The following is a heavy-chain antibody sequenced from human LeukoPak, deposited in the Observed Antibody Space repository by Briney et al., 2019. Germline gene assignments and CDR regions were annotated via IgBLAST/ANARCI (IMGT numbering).Heavy chain of an antibody. CDR1: GYTFTSYG. V-gene: IGHV1-18*01. J-gene: IGHJ4*02. CDR2: ISADNGNT. D-gene: IGHD2-21*01. CDR3: ARCSGGDCYRPLDF. Sequence: ASVKVSCKASGYTFTSYGISWVGQAPGQGLEWMGWISADNGNTNYAQKLQGRVTMTTDTSTSTAYMELRSLRSDDTAVYFCARCSGGDCYRPLDFWGQGTLVTVSS.